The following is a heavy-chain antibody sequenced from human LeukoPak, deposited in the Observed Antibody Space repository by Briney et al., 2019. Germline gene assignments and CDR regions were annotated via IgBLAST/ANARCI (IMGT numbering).Heavy chain of an antibody. V-gene: IGHV4-34*01. Sequence: SETLSLTCAVYGGSFSGYYWSWIRQPPGKGLEWIGEINHSGSTNYNPSLKSRVTISVDTSKNQFSLKLSSVTAADTAVYYCATEVATIMRYYSDGMDVWGQGTMVTVSS. J-gene: IGHJ6*02. CDR1: GGSFSGYY. CDR3: ATEVATIMRYYSDGMDV. CDR2: INHSGST. D-gene: IGHD5-12*01.